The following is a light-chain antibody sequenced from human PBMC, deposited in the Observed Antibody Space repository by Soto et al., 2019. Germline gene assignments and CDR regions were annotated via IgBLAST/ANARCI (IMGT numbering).Light chain of an antibody. CDR1: QGVISN. V-gene: IGKV3-15*01. Sequence: ETVMTQSPATLSVSPVERATLSCRASQGVISNLAWYQEKPGQAPRLLIYGASTGATGIPARFSGSGSGTEFTLTISRLEPEDFAVYYCQQYDSSPLTVGGGTKV. CDR3: QQYDSSPLT. CDR2: GAS. J-gene: IGKJ4*01.